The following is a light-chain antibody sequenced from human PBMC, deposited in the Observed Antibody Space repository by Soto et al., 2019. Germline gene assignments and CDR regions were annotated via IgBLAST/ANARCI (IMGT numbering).Light chain of an antibody. J-gene: IGLJ1*01. CDR3: QSYHSSTPYV. CDR1: GGSIASGY. CDR2: EDN. Sequence: NFMLTQPHSVSESPGKTVTISCTRSGGSIASGYVQWYQQRPGSAPTTVIYEDNQRPSGVPDRLSGSIDRSSNSASLTISGLKTEDEADYYCQSYHSSTPYVFGTGTKLTVL. V-gene: IGLV6-57*03.